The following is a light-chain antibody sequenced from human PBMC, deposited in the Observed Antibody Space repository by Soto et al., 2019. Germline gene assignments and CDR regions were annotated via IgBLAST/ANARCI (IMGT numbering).Light chain of an antibody. CDR2: EVS. Sequence: QSALTQPASVSASPGQSITISCAGTSSDVGGWPHVSWYQQHPGKAPKLAIYEVSNRPSGVSSRFSGSKSGSTASLTISGLQAEDEADYYCSSYTSSSTLVFGGGTKVTVL. J-gene: IGLJ2*01. V-gene: IGLV2-14*01. CDR3: SSYTSSSTLV. CDR1: SSDVGGWPH.